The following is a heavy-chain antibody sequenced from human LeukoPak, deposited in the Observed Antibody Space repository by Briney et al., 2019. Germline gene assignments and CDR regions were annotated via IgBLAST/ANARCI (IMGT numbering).Heavy chain of an antibody. Sequence: GGSLRLSCAASGFXFSTYAMSYVRQVPGKGLEWVSAISGSDPGTYYADSVKGRFTISRDNSRNTLHLQMNSLRVGDTAIYYCAKGNAGHCTGTTCYPFDYWGQGTLVTVSS. CDR3: AKGNAGHCTGTTCYPFDY. V-gene: IGHV3-23*01. J-gene: IGHJ4*02. CDR2: ISGSDPGT. CDR1: GFXFSTYA. D-gene: IGHD2-2*01.